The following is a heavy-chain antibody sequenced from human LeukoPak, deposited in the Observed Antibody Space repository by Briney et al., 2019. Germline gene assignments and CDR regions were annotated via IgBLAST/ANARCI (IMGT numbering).Heavy chain of an antibody. J-gene: IGHJ5*02. CDR1: GGTFSSYA. CDR3: ARGGSSSPGWFDP. CDR2: IIPIFGTA. D-gene: IGHD2-15*01. V-gene: IGHV1-69*05. Sequence: SVKVSCKASGGTFSSYAISWVRQAPGQGLEWMGGIIPIFGTANYAQKFQGRVTITTDESTSTAYMELSSLRSEDTAVYYCARGGSSSPGWFDPWGQGTLVTVSS.